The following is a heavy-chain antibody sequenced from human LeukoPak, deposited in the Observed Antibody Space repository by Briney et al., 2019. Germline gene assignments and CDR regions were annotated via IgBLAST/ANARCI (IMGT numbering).Heavy chain of an antibody. CDR2: ISFDGRNR. V-gene: IGHV3-30*04. Sequence: GGSLRLSCAASGFTFSSYAMHWVRQAPGKGLEWVAVISFDGRNRYYADSVKGRFTISRDNFKNTLDLQMNSLRAEDTALYYCAREYIQYSYGYGGAVYWGQGTLVTVSS. CDR3: AREYIQYSYGYGGAVY. J-gene: IGHJ4*02. CDR1: GFTFSSYA. D-gene: IGHD5-18*01.